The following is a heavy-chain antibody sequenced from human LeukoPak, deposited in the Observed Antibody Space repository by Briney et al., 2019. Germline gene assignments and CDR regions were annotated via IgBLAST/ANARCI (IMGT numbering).Heavy chain of an antibody. CDR1: GYTFTGYY. CDR3: ARGPSRGYSSSWYWNY. D-gene: IGHD6-13*01. Sequence: ASVKVSCKASGYTFTGYYMHWVRQAPGQGLEWMGWINPNSGGTNYAQKFQGWVTMTRDTSISTAYMELSRLRSDGTAVYYCARGPSRGYSSSWYWNYWGQGTLVTVSS. V-gene: IGHV1-2*04. CDR2: INPNSGGT. J-gene: IGHJ4*02.